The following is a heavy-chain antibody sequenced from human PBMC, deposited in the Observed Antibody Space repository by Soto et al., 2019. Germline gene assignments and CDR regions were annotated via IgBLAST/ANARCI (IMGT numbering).Heavy chain of an antibody. Sequence: LXLXCAASPFNLTDXSMTSMPHAPGKRLEWVSYISNGDDATHYEDSLKGRFIVSRDNAKKCLFRQMSCMRLDDTAVYYCARDPKRRDGYNFDSWGRGALVTVSS. CDR3: ARDPKRRDGYNFDS. V-gene: IGHV3-11*01. CDR1: PFNLTDXS. CDR2: ISNGDDAT. J-gene: IGHJ4*02. D-gene: IGHD5-18*01.